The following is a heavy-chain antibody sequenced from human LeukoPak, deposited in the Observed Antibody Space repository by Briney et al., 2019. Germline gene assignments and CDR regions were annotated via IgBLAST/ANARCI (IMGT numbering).Heavy chain of an antibody. V-gene: IGHV3-30*04. Sequence: GGSLRLSCAASGFTFSSYAMHWVRQAPGKGLEWVAVISYDGSNKYYADSVKCRFTISRDNSKNTLYLQMNSLRAEDTAVYYCARETVVAKRPNGFDYWGQGTLVTVSS. D-gene: IGHD3-22*01. J-gene: IGHJ4*02. CDR3: ARETVVAKRPNGFDY. CDR2: ISYDGSNK. CDR1: GFTFSSYA.